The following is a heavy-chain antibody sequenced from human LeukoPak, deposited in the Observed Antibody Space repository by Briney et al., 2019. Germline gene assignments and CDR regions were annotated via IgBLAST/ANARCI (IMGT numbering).Heavy chain of an antibody. CDR3: ARTESYDILTGYWYFDY. J-gene: IGHJ4*02. V-gene: IGHV4-39*01. CDR2: IYYSGSM. CDR1: GGSISSSSYY. Sequence: SETLSLTCSVSGGSISSSSYYWGWIRQPPGKGLEWIGSIYYSGSMYYNPSLKSRLTIFLDTSKNQFSLKLSSVTAADTAVYYCARTESYDILTGYWYFDYWGQGILVTVSS. D-gene: IGHD3-9*01.